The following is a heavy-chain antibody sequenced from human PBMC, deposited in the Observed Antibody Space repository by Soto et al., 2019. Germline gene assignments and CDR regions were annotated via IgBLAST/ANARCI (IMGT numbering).Heavy chain of an antibody. CDR3: ARDVTMVRGVRGGHDY. CDR1: GGSISSSNW. CDR2: IYHSGST. J-gene: IGHJ4*02. D-gene: IGHD3-10*01. Sequence: QVQLQESGPGLVKPSGTLSLTCAVSGGSISSSNWWSWVRQPPGKGLEWIGEIYHSGSTNYNPSLKCRVTISVDKSKNQFSLKLSSVTAADTAVYYCARDVTMVRGVRGGHDYWGQGTLVTVSS. V-gene: IGHV4-4*02.